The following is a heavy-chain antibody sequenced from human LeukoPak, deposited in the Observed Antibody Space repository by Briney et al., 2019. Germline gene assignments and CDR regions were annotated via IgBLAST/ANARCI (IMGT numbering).Heavy chain of an antibody. CDR2: IYHSGST. D-gene: IGHD6-19*01. CDR3: ARGYSSGHIYFDY. J-gene: IGHJ4*02. CDR1: GGSISYYY. Sequence: SETLSLTCTVSGGSISYYYWSWIRQPPGKGLEWIGSIYHSGSTYYNPSLKSRVTISVDTSKNQFSLKLSSVTAADTAVYYCARGYSSGHIYFDYWGQGTLVTVSS. V-gene: IGHV4-38-2*02.